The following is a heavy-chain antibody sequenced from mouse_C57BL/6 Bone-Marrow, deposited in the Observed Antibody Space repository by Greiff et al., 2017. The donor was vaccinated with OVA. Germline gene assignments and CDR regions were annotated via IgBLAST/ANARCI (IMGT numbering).Heavy chain of an antibody. CDR1: GFTFSSYA. V-gene: IGHV5-4*01. D-gene: IGHD1-1*01. CDR3: ARDGYGSSYGAMDY. J-gene: IGHJ4*01. CDR2: ISDGGSYT. Sequence: EVQRVESGGGLVKPGGSLKLSCAASGFTFSSYAMSWVRQTPEKRLEWVATISDGGSYTYYPDNVKGRFTISRDNAKNNLYLQMSHLKSEDTAMYYCARDGYGSSYGAMDYWGQGTSVTVSS.